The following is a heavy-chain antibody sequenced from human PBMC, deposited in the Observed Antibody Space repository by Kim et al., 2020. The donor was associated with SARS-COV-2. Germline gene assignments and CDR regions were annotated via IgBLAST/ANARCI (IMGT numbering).Heavy chain of an antibody. CDR2: IRSKPYGGTT. J-gene: IGHJ4*02. Sequence: GGSLRLSCTASGFTFGDYAMSWFRQAPGKGLEWVGFIRSKPYGGTTEYAASVKGRFTISRDDSKSIAYLQMNSLKTEDTAVYYCSRAGVPYYYGSGSYRSSHFDYWGQGTLVTVSS. D-gene: IGHD3-10*01. CDR1: GFTFGDYA. V-gene: IGHV3-49*03. CDR3: SRAGVPYYYGSGSYRSSHFDY.